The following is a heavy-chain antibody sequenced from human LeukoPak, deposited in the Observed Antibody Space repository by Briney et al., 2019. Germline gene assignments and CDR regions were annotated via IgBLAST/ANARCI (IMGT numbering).Heavy chain of an antibody. CDR3: ARGGYSYGKADV. CDR1: GRSFSGYY. CDR2: INHSGST. V-gene: IGHV4-34*01. J-gene: IGHJ4*02. Sequence: SETLSLTCAVYGRSFSGYYWSWIRRPPGKGLEWIGEINHSGSTNYNPSLKSRVTISVDTSKNQFSLKLSSVTAADTAVYYCARGGYSYGKADVWGQGTLVTVSS. D-gene: IGHD5-18*01.